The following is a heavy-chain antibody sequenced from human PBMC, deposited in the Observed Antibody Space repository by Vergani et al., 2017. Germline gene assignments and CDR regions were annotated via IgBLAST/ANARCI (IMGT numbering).Heavy chain of an antibody. CDR2: ISGSGGST. J-gene: IGHJ4*02. V-gene: IGHV3-23*01. D-gene: IGHD7-27*01. CDR3: AKDGPSLTGDANTFDY. CDR1: GFTFSSYA. Sequence: EVQLLESGGGLVQPGGSLRLSCAASGFTFSSYAMSWVRQAPGKGLEWVSAISGSGGSTYYADSVKGRFTISRDNSKNRLYLQMNSLRAEDTAVYYCAKDGPSLTGDANTFDYWGQGTLVTVSS.